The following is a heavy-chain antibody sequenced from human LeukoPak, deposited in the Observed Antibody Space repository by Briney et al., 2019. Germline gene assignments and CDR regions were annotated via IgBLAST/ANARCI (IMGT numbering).Heavy chain of an antibody. J-gene: IGHJ6*02. V-gene: IGHV1-69*13. CDR1: GGTFSSYA. Sequence: GASVTVSCKASGGTFSSYAISWVRQAPGQGLEWMGGIIPIFGTANYAQKFQGRVTITADESTSTAYMELSSLRSEDTAVYYCARDGTVLRYFGALPYYYYYGMDVWGQGTTVTVSS. CDR3: ARDGTVLRYFGALPYYYYYGMDV. D-gene: IGHD3-9*01. CDR2: IIPIFGTA.